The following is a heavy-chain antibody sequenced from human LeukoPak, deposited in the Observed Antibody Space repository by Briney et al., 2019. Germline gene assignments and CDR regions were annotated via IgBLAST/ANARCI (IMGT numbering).Heavy chain of an antibody. V-gene: IGHV4-34*01. Sequence: SETLSLTCAVSGGSLSGYYWTWIRQPPGKGLEWIGEINHSGSTNYNPSLKSRVTISVDTSKNQFSLKLSSVTAADTAVYYCAGARPYYYYYYMDVWGKGTTVTVSS. CDR3: AGARPYYYYYYMDV. CDR1: GGSLSGYY. J-gene: IGHJ6*03. CDR2: INHSGST.